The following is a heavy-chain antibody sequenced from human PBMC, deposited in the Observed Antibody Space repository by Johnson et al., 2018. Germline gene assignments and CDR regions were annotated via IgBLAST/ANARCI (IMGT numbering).Heavy chain of an antibody. CDR1: GGSISTYH. CDR2: IHDSGST. D-gene: IGHD1-1*01. CDR3: AGSLRYGWNVREDG. J-gene: IGHJ6*04. V-gene: IGHV4-59*01. Sequence: QVQLHESGPGLVKPSETLSLTCTVSGGSISTYHWTWIRQPPGKGLEWIGYIHDSGSTNYNPSFKSRVPISVDPSKNQFSLKLSSVTAADTAVYYCAGSLRYGWNVREDGWGKGTTVTVSS.